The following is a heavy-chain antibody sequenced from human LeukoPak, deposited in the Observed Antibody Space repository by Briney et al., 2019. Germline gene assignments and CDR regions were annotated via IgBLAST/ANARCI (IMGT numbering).Heavy chain of an antibody. D-gene: IGHD6-19*01. CDR3: ARVFGPRGAVAGPRAAHFDY. Sequence: GGSLRLSCAASGFTFSSCAMHWIRQAPGKGLEWVAVISYDGSNKYYADSVKGRFTVSRDNSKNTLYLQMNSLRAEDTAVYYCARVFGPRGAVAGPRAAHFDYWGQGTLVTVSS. V-gene: IGHV3-30-3*01. CDR1: GFTFSSCA. J-gene: IGHJ4*02. CDR2: ISYDGSNK.